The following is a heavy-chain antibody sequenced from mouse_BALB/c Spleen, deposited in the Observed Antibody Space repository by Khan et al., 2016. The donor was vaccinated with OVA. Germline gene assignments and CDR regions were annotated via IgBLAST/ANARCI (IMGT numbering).Heavy chain of an antibody. CDR3: ASDGSRYNYAMDY. J-gene: IGHJ4*01. CDR1: GYSITSDYA. Sequence: EVQLVETGPGLVKPSQSLSLTCTVTGYSITSDYAWYLIRQFPGNKLEWMGYISSSGSTNYNPTLQSRISITRDPSKNQFFLQLNSVTTEDTATYYCASDGSRYNYAMDYWGQGTSVTVSS. V-gene: IGHV3-2*02. D-gene: IGHD2-3*01. CDR2: ISSSGST.